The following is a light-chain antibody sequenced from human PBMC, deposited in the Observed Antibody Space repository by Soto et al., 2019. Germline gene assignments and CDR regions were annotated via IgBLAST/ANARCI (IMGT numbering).Light chain of an antibody. V-gene: IGKV3-11*01. CDR1: QSVSSS. CDR2: DAS. Sequence: EIVLTQSPVTLSLSPGERATLSCRASQSVSSSLAWYQQKPGQAPRLLIYDASNTATGIPARFSGSGSGTDFTLTISSLEPEDFEIYYCQQRSSSITFGQGTRLETK. CDR3: QQRSSSIT. J-gene: IGKJ5*01.